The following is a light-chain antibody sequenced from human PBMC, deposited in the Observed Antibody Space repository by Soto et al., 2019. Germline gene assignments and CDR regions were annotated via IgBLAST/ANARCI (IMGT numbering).Light chain of an antibody. CDR2: SNN. J-gene: IGLJ2*01. Sequence: QSVLTQPPSVAGAPGQRVTISCTGSSSNIGAGYDVHWYQQLPGTAPKLLIYSNNNRPSGVPDRFSGSKSGTSASLAIAGLQAEDEADYDGQSYHSTLGGVFGGGTKLTVL. CDR3: QSYHSTLGGV. CDR1: SSNIGAGYD. V-gene: IGLV1-40*01.